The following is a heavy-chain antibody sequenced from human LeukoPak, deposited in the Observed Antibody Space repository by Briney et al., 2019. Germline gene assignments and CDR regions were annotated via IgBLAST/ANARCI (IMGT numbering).Heavy chain of an antibody. CDR2: ISGSGGST. Sequence: GGSLRLSCAASGFTFSSYAMSWVRQAPGEGLEWVSAISGSGGSTYYADSVKGRFTISRDNSKNTLYLQMNSLRAEDTAVYYCAKVYDYVWGSYPDAFDIWGQGTMVTVSS. J-gene: IGHJ3*02. D-gene: IGHD3-16*02. CDR1: GFTFSSYA. V-gene: IGHV3-23*01. CDR3: AKVYDYVWGSYPDAFDI.